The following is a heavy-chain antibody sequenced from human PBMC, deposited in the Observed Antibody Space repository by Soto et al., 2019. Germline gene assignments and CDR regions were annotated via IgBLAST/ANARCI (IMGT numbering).Heavy chain of an antibody. D-gene: IGHD3-16*01. CDR3: VKDMAPGGADV. J-gene: IGHJ6*02. CDR1: GTTSTDYG. Sequence: GGTLRLSCAVSGTTSTDYGMHWVRQAPGKGLEWVSGVLGDNGQIGYADSVKGRFTSSRDNARHFLYLQMNSLTVEDTALYYCVKDMAPGGADVCGQGTSVTVSS. CDR2: VLGDNGQI. V-gene: IGHV3-9*02.